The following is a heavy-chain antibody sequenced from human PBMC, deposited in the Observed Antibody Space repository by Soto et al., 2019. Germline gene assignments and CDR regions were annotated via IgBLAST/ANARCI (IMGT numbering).Heavy chain of an antibody. CDR1: GFTFSSYG. CDR3: ATGVTIFGVVIRYFDY. D-gene: IGHD3-3*01. CDR2: ISYDGSNK. Sequence: QVQLVESGGGVVQPGRSLRLSCAASGFTFSSYGMHWVRQAPGKGLEWVAVISYDGSNKYYADSVKGRFTISRDNSKNTLYLQMNSLRAEDTAVYYCATGVTIFGVVIRYFDYCGQGTLVTVSS. J-gene: IGHJ4*02. V-gene: IGHV3-30*03.